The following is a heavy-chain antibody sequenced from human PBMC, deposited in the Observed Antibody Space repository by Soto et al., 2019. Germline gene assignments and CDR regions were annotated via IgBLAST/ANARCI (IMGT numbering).Heavy chain of an antibody. CDR2: IYHSGST. V-gene: IGHV4-30-2*01. Sequence: QLQLQESGSGLVKPSQTLSLTCAVSGGSISSGGYSWSWIRQPPGKGLEWIGYIYHSGSTYYNPSLKSPVTISVDRSKNQFSLKLSSVTAADTAVYYCARVDVIQLHGMDVWGQGTTVTVSS. D-gene: IGHD5-18*01. CDR1: GGSISSGGYS. J-gene: IGHJ6*02. CDR3: ARVDVIQLHGMDV.